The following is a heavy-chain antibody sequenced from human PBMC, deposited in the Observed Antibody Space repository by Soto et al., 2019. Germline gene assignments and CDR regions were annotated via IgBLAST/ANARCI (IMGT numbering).Heavy chain of an antibody. Sequence: SGGSLRLSCAASGFTFSTYSMNWVRQAPGKGLEWVSYISSSSSTLYYADSVKGRFTISRDNAKNSLYLQMNSLRDEDTAVYYCAREGGGRYYDFLDVWGQGTTVTVSS. CDR1: GFTFSTYS. CDR3: AREGGGRYYDFLDV. J-gene: IGHJ6*02. CDR2: ISSSSSTL. V-gene: IGHV3-48*02. D-gene: IGHD3-3*01.